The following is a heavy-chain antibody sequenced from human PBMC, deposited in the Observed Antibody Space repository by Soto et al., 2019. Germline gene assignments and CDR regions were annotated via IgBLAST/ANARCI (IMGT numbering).Heavy chain of an antibody. Sequence: ASVKVSCKASGYTFTSYGISWVRQAPGQGLEWMGLISAYNGNTNYAQKLQGRVTMTTDTSTSTVYMELSSLRSEDTAVYYCASDFYYDSSGYYFDYWGQGTLVTVSS. V-gene: IGHV1-18*01. D-gene: IGHD3-22*01. CDR1: GYTFTSYG. J-gene: IGHJ4*02. CDR2: ISAYNGNT. CDR3: ASDFYYDSSGYYFDY.